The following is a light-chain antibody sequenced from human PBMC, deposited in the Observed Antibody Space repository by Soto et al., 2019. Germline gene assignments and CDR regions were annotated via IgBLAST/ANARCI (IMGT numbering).Light chain of an antibody. Sequence: QSVLTQPPSVSAAPGQKVTISCSGSTSNIGNNYVSWFQQLPGTAPKLIIYQSNRRPSGIPDRFSGSKSGTSATLGITGLQTGDVSDYYCGSWDHSVSGFVFGTGTNVNVL. CDR1: TSNIGNNY. J-gene: IGLJ1*01. CDR3: GSWDHSVSGFV. V-gene: IGLV1-51*02. CDR2: QSN.